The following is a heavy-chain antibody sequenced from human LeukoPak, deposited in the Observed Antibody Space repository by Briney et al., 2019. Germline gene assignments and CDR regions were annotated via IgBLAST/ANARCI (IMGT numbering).Heavy chain of an antibody. V-gene: IGHV3-30*18. CDR1: GFTFSSYG. CDR3: AKGRIAVAGVLDY. Sequence: PGRSLRLSCAASGFTFSSYGMHWVRQAPGKGLEWVAVISYGGSNKYYADSVKGRFTISRDNSKNTLYLQMNSLRAEDTAVYYCAKGRIAVAGVLDYWGQGTLVTVSS. J-gene: IGHJ4*02. D-gene: IGHD6-19*01. CDR2: ISYGGSNK.